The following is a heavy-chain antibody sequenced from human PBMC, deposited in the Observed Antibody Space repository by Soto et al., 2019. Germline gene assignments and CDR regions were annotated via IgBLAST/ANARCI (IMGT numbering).Heavy chain of an antibody. Sequence: EVQLVESGGGLVQPGGSLRLSCAASGFTFSSYSMNWVRQAPGKGLEWVSYISSSSSTIYYADSVKGRFTISRDNAKNSLYLQMNSLRAEDTAVYYCARDGSLRPVALRYYYYMDVWGKGTTVTVSS. D-gene: IGHD3-16*01. CDR2: ISSSSSTI. V-gene: IGHV3-48*01. J-gene: IGHJ6*03. CDR1: GFTFSSYS. CDR3: ARDGSLRPVALRYYYYMDV.